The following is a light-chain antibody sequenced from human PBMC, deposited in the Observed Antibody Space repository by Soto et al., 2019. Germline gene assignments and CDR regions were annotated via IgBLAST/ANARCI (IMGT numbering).Light chain of an antibody. J-gene: IGKJ4*01. CDR2: VAS. V-gene: IGKV1-12*01. CDR3: QQGNSFPLT. CDR1: RDIGNW. Sequence: DIQMTQSPSSVSASIGDRVTITCRASRDIGNWLAWYQQKPGKAPNLLISVASSLDSGVPSRFSGSGSGTDFTLTISSLQPEDFATYYCQQGNSFPLTFGGGTKVEIK.